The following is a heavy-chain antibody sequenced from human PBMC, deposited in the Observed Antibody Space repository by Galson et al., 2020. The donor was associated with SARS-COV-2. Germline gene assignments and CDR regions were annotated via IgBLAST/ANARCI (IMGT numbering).Heavy chain of an antibody. CDR1: GASIRSGRYH. Sequence: SETLSLTCTVSGASIRSGRYHWSWIRQPAGTGLESIGRIYTSGHTNYNPSLKSRVTISLDTSKNQFSLRLRSVTAADTAVYYCARGEFFEFNYYGMDVWGQGTTVTVSS. J-gene: IGHJ6*02. V-gene: IGHV4-61*02. D-gene: IGHD3-3*01. CDR3: ARGEFFEFNYYGMDV. CDR2: IYTSGHT.